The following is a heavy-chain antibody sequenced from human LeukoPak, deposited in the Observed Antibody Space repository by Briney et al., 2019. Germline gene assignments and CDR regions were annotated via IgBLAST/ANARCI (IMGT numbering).Heavy chain of an antibody. CDR1: GFTFSSYS. Sequence: GVSLRLSCAASGFTFSSYSMNWVRQAPGKGLEWVSSISSSSSYIYYADSVKGRFTISRDNAKNSLYLQMNSLRAEDTAVYYCARDTLYGDYVPRVDYWGQGTLVTVSS. J-gene: IGHJ4*02. V-gene: IGHV3-21*01. CDR2: ISSSSSYI. CDR3: ARDTLYGDYVPRVDY. D-gene: IGHD4-17*01.